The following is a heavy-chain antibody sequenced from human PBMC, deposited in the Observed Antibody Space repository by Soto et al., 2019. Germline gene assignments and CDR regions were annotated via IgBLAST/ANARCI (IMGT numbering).Heavy chain of an antibody. J-gene: IGHJ4*02. V-gene: IGHV1-69*02. CDR1: GGTFSSYT. D-gene: IGHD5-18*01. CDR3: ARVPKARVAPDY. CDR2: IIPILGIA. Sequence: QVQLVQSGAEVKKPGSSVKVSYKASGGTFSSYTISWVRQAPGQGLEWMGRIIPILGIANYAQKFQGRVTITADKSTSTAYMELSSLRSEDTAVYYCARVPKARVAPDYWGQGTLVTVSS.